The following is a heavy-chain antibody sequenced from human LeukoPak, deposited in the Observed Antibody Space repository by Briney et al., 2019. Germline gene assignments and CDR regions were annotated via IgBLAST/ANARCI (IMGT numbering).Heavy chain of an antibody. V-gene: IGHV4-34*01. J-gene: IGHJ5*02. CDR2: INHSGST. CDR3: ARDLRDSSNWSNWFDP. Sequence: SETLSLTCAVYGGSFSGYYWSWIRQPPGKGLEWIGEINHSGSTNYNPSLKSRVTISVDTSKNQFSLKLKSVTAADTAVYYCARDLRDSSNWSNWFDPWGQGTLVTVSS. D-gene: IGHD6-13*01. CDR1: GGSFSGYY.